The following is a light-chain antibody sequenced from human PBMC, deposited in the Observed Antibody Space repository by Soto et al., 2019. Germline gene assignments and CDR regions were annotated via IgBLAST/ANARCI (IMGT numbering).Light chain of an antibody. CDR1: QSVNSN. Sequence: EIVMTQSPVTLSVSPGDRATLSCRASQSVNSNLAWYQQKPGQTPKLLIYVASTRATGIPARFSGSGSGTEFTLTISSLQSEDVAGYYCQQYNVWPLTFGGGTKVEFK. CDR2: VAS. V-gene: IGKV3-15*01. CDR3: QQYNVWPLT. J-gene: IGKJ4*01.